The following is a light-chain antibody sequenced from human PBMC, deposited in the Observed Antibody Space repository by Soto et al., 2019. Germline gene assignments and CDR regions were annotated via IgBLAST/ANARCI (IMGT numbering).Light chain of an antibody. J-gene: IGLJ2*01. CDR2: EGS. Sequence: QSVLTQPASVSGSPGQSITISCTGTSSDVGSYNLVSWYQQHPGKAPKLMIYEGSKRPSGVSNRFSGSKSGNTASLTISGLQAVDEADYYCCSYAGSSTLVFGGGTKLTVL. CDR1: SSDVGSYNL. CDR3: CSYAGSSTLV. V-gene: IGLV2-23*01.